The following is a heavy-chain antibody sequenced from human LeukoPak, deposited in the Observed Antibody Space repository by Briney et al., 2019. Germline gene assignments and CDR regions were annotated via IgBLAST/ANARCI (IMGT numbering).Heavy chain of an antibody. V-gene: IGHV3-23*01. J-gene: IGHJ3*02. CDR1: GFTFSTYA. D-gene: IGHD1-26*01. CDR3: AKALVGATAHAFDT. Sequence: GGSLRLSCAASGFTFSTYAMSWVRQAPGQGLEWVSAITGSGGSTYYADSVKGRFTISRDNSKNTLYLQMNSLRAEDTAVYYCAKALVGATAHAFDTWGQGTMVTVSS. CDR2: ITGSGGST.